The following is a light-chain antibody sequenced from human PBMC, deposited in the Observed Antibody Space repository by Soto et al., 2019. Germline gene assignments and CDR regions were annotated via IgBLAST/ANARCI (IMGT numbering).Light chain of an antibody. J-gene: IGKJ3*01. V-gene: IGKV1-39*01. CDR1: RSISFY. CDR2: KAS. CDR3: QQSHDTTFT. Sequence: DIQMIQSPSTLSASVGDRVTITCRASRSISFYLNWYQQRPGKVPRLLIYKASTLQSGVPSRFSGGGSGTTFTLAIAVVQREDFATYFCQQSHDTTFTFGPGTQVDV.